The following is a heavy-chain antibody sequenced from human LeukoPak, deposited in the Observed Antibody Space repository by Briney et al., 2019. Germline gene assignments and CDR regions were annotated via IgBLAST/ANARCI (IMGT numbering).Heavy chain of an antibody. Sequence: ASVTVSCKASGYTFTGYYMHWVRQAPGQGLEWMGWINPNSGGTNYAQKFQGRVTMTRDTSISTAYMELSRLRSDDTAVYYCARDATTVTNYGMDVWGQGTTVTVSS. CDR2: INPNSGGT. D-gene: IGHD4-17*01. CDR3: ARDATTVTNYGMDV. CDR1: GYTFTGYY. J-gene: IGHJ6*02. V-gene: IGHV1-2*02.